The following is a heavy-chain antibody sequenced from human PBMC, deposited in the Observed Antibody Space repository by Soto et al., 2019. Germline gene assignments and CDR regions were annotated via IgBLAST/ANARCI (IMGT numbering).Heavy chain of an antibody. V-gene: IGHV1-69*06. CDR1: GGTFSSYA. J-gene: IGHJ4*02. D-gene: IGHD1-26*01. Sequence: QVQLVQSGAEVKKPGSSVKVSCKASGGTFSSYAISWVRQAPGQGLEWMGGIIPIFGTANYAQKFQGRVTINADKTTSTAYMELSSLRSEDTAVYYCASLGWGGRDDGYWGQGTLVTVSS. CDR2: IIPIFGTA. CDR3: ASLGWGGRDDGY.